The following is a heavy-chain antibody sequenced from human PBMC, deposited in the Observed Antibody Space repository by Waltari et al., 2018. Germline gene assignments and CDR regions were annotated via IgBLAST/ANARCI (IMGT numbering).Heavy chain of an antibody. CDR3: ARDSGVGGCSGGSRTFDI. V-gene: IGHV1-69*05. CDR1: GGTFSSYA. CDR2: IIPIFGTA. Sequence: QVQLVQSGAEVKKPGSSVKVSCKASGGTFSSYAISWVRQAPGQGLEWMGGIIPIFGTANDAQKFQGRVTITTDESTSTAYMELSSLRSEDTAVYYCARDSGVGGCSGGSRTFDIWGQGTMVTVSS. J-gene: IGHJ3*02. D-gene: IGHD2-15*01.